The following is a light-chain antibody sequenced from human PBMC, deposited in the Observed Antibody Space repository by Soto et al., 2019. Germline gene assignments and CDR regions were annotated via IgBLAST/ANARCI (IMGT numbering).Light chain of an antibody. Sequence: EIVMTQSPATLSVSPGERATLSCRASQSVGNNLAWYQQKPGQAPRLLIHGASTRATGIPARFSGSGSGTGFTLTISSLQSEDFAIYYCQHQSSWPRTFGQGTRW. CDR2: GAS. CDR1: QSVGNN. CDR3: QHQSSWPRT. J-gene: IGKJ1*01. V-gene: IGKV3-15*01.